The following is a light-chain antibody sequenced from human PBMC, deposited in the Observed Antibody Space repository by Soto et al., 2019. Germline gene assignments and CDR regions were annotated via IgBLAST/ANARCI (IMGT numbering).Light chain of an antibody. CDR1: SSYLGANNY. V-gene: IGLV2-8*02. CDR3: RLYAGRNNCV. Sequence: QPVLTRAAYASSFALRGGRIICKRTSSYLGANNYVSWYQQHPGKAPKFMIYEVSKRPSGVPDRFSGSKSGNTASLTVSVLQAKDKADYYCRLYAGRNNCVFGTGTKVTVL. J-gene: IGLJ1*01. CDR2: EVS.